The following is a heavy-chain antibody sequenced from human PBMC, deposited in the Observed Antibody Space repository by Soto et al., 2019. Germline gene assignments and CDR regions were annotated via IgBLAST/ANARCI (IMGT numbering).Heavy chain of an antibody. J-gene: IGHJ4*02. CDR2: IYHSGST. D-gene: IGHD4-17*01. CDR1: GCSISSSNW. Sequence: SETLSLTCAVSGCSISSSNWWSWVRQPPGKGLEWIGEIYHSGSTNYNPSLKSRVTISVDKSKNQFSLKLSSVTAADTAVYYCARVYGGNSNFDYWGQGTLVTVSS. CDR3: ARVYGGNSNFDY. V-gene: IGHV4-4*02.